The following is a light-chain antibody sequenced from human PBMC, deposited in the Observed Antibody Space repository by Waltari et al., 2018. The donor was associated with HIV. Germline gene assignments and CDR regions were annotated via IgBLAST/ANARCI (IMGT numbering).Light chain of an antibody. Sequence: DIQMTQSPSFLSASVGDKVTITCRASQGIGGFVVWYQQKPGKAPKLLIYAASTLQSGVPSRFSGSRSGTEFTLTISSLQPEDFATYYCQQLNASPFTFGQGTRLETK. CDR1: QGIGGF. J-gene: IGKJ2*01. V-gene: IGKV1-9*01. CDR2: AAS. CDR3: QQLNASPFT.